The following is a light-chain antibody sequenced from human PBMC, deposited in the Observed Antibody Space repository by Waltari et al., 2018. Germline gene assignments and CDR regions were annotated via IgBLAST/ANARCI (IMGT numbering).Light chain of an antibody. V-gene: IGLV8-61*01. CDR3: VLYMGRGIWV. Sequence: QTVVTQEPSFSVSPGGTVTLTCGLTSGSVSTRNYPSWYQQPPGPAPRTLIYRTSIRSSGVADRFSGSILGNKAALTVTGARADDESDYYCVLYMGRGIWVFGGGTKLAVL. CDR2: RTS. J-gene: IGLJ3*02. CDR1: SGSVSTRNY.